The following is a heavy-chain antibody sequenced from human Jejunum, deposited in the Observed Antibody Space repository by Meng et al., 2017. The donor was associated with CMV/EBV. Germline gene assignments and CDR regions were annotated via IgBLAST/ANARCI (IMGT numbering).Heavy chain of an antibody. CDR2: ISYSGNT. V-gene: IGHV4-39*07. Sequence: VASSSFYCGWMRLSPGRGLGWMRHISYSGNTYYSPSLGSRVTMSLDTSRNQFSLRLTSVTAADTAVYYCARGCYTTSCYRGSFDYWGQGNLVTVSS. D-gene: IGHD2-2*02. CDR3: ARGCYTTSCYRGSFDY. J-gene: IGHJ4*02. CDR1: VASSSFY.